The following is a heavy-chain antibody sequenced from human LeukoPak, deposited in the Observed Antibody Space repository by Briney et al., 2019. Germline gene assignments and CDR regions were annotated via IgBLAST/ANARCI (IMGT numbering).Heavy chain of an antibody. V-gene: IGHV4-39*01. Sequence: PSETLSLTCTVSGGSISSSSYYWSWIRQPPGKGLEWIGEINHSGSTNYNPSLKSRVTISVDTSKNQFSLKLSSVTAADTAVYYCARQRPRYFDWRFDYWGQGTLVTVSS. J-gene: IGHJ4*02. CDR1: GGSISSSSYY. D-gene: IGHD3-9*01. CDR2: INHSGST. CDR3: ARQRPRYFDWRFDY.